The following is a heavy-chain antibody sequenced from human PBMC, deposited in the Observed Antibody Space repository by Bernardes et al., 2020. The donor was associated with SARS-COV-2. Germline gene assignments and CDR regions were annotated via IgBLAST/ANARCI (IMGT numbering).Heavy chain of an antibody. V-gene: IGHV3-21*01. D-gene: IGHD2-21*02. CDR2: ISSSSSYI. CDR3: ASDPGDWPYYYGMDV. Sequence: GGSLRLSCAASGFTFRSSSMNWVRQAPGTGLEWVSSISSSSSYIYYADSVKGRFTISRDNAKNSLYLQMNSLRAEDTAVYYCASDPGDWPYYYGMDVWGQGTTVTVSS. J-gene: IGHJ6*02. CDR1: GFTFRSSS.